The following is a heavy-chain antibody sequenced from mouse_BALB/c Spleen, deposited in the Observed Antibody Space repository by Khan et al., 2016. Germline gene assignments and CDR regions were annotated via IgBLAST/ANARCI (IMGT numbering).Heavy chain of an antibody. CDR2: IRLKSNNYAT. J-gene: IGHJ1*01. V-gene: IGHV6-6*02. Sequence: EVKLEVSGGGLVQPGGSIKLSCVASGFTFSNYWMNWVRQSPEKGLEWVAEIRLKSNNYATHYAESVKGRFTISRDDSKSSVYLQMNNLRAEDTGIYSCTRDGYFDVWGAGTTVTVSS. CDR3: TRDGYFDV. CDR1: GFTFSNYW.